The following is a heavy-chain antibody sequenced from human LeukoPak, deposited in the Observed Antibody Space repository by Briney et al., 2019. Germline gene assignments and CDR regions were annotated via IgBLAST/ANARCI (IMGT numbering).Heavy chain of an antibody. CDR1: GFTFDDYA. J-gene: IGHJ4*02. CDR2: ISWNSGSI. V-gene: IGHV3-9*01. Sequence: GGSLRLSCAASGFTFDDYATHWVRQAPGKGLEWVSGISWNSGSIGYADSVKGRFTISRDNAKNSLYLQMNSLRAEDTALYYCAKDTSIAAAGTFDYWGQGTLVTVSS. D-gene: IGHD6-13*01. CDR3: AKDTSIAAAGTFDY.